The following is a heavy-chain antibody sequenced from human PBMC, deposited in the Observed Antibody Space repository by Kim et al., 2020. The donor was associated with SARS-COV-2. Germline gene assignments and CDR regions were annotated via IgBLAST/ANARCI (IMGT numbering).Heavy chain of an antibody. CDR2: ISGSGSSK. CDR1: GFNLSDYY. D-gene: IGHD3-16*01. V-gene: IGHV3-11*04. J-gene: IGHJ6*02. Sequence: GGSLRLSCAGSGFNLSDYYVMWYRQAPGKGLEWVSYISGSGSSKFYADSVRGRFTISRDNAKNLVFLQMNSLRAEESALYYCARFIEGGYYGMDVWGQGT. CDR3: ARFIEGGYYGMDV.